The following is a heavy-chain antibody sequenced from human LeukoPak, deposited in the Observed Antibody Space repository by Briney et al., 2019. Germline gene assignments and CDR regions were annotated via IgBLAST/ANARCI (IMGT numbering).Heavy chain of an antibody. D-gene: IGHD2-8*01. Sequence: GGSLRLSCAASGFTFSSYAMSWVRQAPGKGLEWVSSISGSGGSTYYADSVKGRFTISRDNSKNTLYLQMNNLRVEDTAVYRCAKDYVGVVPDAFDIWGQGTMVTVSS. CDR2: ISGSGGST. CDR3: AKDYVGVVPDAFDI. J-gene: IGHJ3*02. CDR1: GFTFSSYA. V-gene: IGHV3-23*01.